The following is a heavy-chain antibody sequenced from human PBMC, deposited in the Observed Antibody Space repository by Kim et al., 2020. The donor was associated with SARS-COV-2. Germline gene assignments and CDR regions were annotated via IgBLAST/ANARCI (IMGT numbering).Heavy chain of an antibody. D-gene: IGHD6-19*01. V-gene: IGHV3-30*03. J-gene: IGHJ4*02. CDR3: GAVAERGH. Sequence: GGSLRLSCVASGFTFSNFGMHWVRQAPGKGLEWVAVISYDGSDKYYVDSMKGRFTISRDNSKNTLYLQMNSLRADDTAVYYCGAVAERGHWGQGTLVTVS. CDR1: GFTFSNFG. CDR2: ISYDGSDK.